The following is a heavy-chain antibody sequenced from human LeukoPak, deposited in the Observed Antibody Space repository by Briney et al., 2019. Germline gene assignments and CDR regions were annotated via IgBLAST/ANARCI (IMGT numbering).Heavy chain of an antibody. D-gene: IGHD6-19*01. J-gene: IGHJ4*02. V-gene: IGHV4-4*02. CDR3: ARCERRKEWLAGGVDY. CDR2: IYYSGST. Sequence: PSETLSLTCGVSYGSITDTNYWTWVRQPPGKGLEWIGYIYYSGSTNYNPSLKSRVTISVDTSKNQFSLKLSSVTAADTAVYYCARCERRKEWLAGGVDYWGQGTLVTVSS. CDR1: YGSITDTNY.